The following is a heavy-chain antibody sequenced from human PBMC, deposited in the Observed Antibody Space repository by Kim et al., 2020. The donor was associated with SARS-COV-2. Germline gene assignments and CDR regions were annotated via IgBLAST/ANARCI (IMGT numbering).Heavy chain of an antibody. CDR1: GYSFTSYD. D-gene: IGHD6-19*01. CDR2: VNPNSGNT. J-gene: IGHJ4*02. CDR3: ASGPSGWYDY. V-gene: IGHV1-8*02. Sequence: ASVKVSCKASGYSFTSYDINWVRHATGQGLEWMGWVNPNSGNTGYAQKFQGRVTMTRNTATSTAYMELRSLRSEDTAVYYCASGPSGWYDYWGQGTLVTVSS.